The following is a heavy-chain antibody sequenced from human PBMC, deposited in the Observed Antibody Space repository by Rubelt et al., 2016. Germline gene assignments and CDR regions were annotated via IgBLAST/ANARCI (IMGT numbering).Heavy chain of an antibody. V-gene: IGHV4-39*07. Sequence: VWIRQPPGKGLEWIGSIYYTGSTYYNPSLKSRVTISADTSKNQFSLKLSSVTAADTAVYYCARTGPSTSSIYWGQGTLVTVSS. D-gene: IGHD6-6*01. CDR3: ARTGPSTSSIY. J-gene: IGHJ4*02. CDR2: IYYTGST.